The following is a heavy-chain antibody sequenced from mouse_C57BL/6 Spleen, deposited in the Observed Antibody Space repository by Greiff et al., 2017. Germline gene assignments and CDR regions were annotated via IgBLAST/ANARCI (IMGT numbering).Heavy chain of an antibody. CDR2: IYPGDGDT. D-gene: IGHD2-4*01. V-gene: IGHV1-82*01. CDR3: ARSGIYYDYVGAMDY. Sequence: VQRVESGPELVKPGASVKISCKASGYAFSSSWMNWVKQRPGKGLEWIGRIYPGDGDTNYNGKFKGKATLTADKSSSTAYMQLSSLTSEDSAVYFCARSGIYYDYVGAMDYWGQGTSVTVSS. CDR1: GYAFSSSW. J-gene: IGHJ4*01.